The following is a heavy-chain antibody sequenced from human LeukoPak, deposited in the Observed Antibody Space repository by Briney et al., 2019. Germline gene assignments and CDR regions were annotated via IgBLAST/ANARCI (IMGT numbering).Heavy chain of an antibody. CDR3: TKWSGFGDD. D-gene: IGHD3-10*01. Sequence: GGSLRLSCAASGFTFSSHWMHWVRQAPGKGLVWVSRISSDGSTTSYADSVKGRFTISRDNSRNTLYLQMSSLRPEDTAVYYCTKWSGFGDDWGQGTLVTVSS. V-gene: IGHV3-74*01. CDR2: ISSDGSTT. J-gene: IGHJ4*02. CDR1: GFTFSSHW.